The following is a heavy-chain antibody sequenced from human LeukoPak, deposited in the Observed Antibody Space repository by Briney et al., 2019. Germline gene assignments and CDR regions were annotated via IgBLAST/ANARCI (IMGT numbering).Heavy chain of an antibody. V-gene: IGHV1-69*05. J-gene: IGHJ4*02. Sequence: SVKVSCKASGGTFSSYAISWVRQAPGQGLEWMGGIIPIFGTANYAQKFQGRVTITTDESTSTAYTELSSLRSEDTAVYYCARGKDYGGNSDTFRFDYWGQGTLVTVSS. D-gene: IGHD4-23*01. CDR1: GGTFSSYA. CDR3: ARGKDYGGNSDTFRFDY. CDR2: IIPIFGTA.